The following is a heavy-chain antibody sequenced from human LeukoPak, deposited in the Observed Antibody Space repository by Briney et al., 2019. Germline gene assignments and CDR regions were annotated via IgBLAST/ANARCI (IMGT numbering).Heavy chain of an antibody. CDR3: AKWDFDY. J-gene: IGHJ4*02. V-gene: IGHV3-30*18. CDR1: GFTFSGYG. Sequence: GRSLRHSCAASGFTFSGYGMHWVRQAPGKGLEWVAVISYDGSYKYYADSVQGRFTISRDNSKNTLYLQMNSLRPDDTAVYCCAKWDFDYWGQGTLVTVSS. CDR2: ISYDGSYK.